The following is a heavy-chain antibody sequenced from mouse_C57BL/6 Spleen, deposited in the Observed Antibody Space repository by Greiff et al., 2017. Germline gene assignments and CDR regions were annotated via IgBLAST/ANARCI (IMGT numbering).Heavy chain of an antibody. CDR1: GFSLTSYG. V-gene: IGHV2-9*01. J-gene: IGHJ4*01. CDR3: ANQGLSDAMDY. D-gene: IGHD2-2*01. Sequence: VKLVESGPGLVAPSQSLSITCTASGFSLTSYGVDWVRQPPGTGLEWLGVIWGGGSTNNNSALMSSLIISNDNSKCQVFIKMNSLQTDDTAMYYCANQGLSDAMDYWGQGTSVTVSS. CDR2: IWGGGST.